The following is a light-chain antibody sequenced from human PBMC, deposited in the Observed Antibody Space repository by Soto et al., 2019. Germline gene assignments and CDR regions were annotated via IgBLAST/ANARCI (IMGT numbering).Light chain of an antibody. J-gene: IGKJ1*01. CDR1: QSISSW. CDR3: QQYNSYPWT. Sequence: DIQMTQSPSTLSASVGDRVTITCRASQSISSWLAWYQQKPGKAPKLLIYKASSLESGVQSRFSGSGSGTEFTLTISSLKPDDFATYYCQQYNSYPWTFGQGTKVEIK. CDR2: KAS. V-gene: IGKV1-5*03.